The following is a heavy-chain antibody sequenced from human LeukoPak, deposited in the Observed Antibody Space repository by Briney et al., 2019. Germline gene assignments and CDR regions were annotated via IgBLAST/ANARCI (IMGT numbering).Heavy chain of an antibody. CDR1: GFTFNSYG. D-gene: IGHD1-20*01. CDR3: ARDYGISGTGGAWLDP. V-gene: IGHV3-30*02. J-gene: IGHJ5*02. Sequence: PGGSLRLSCAASGFTFNSYGMHWVRQTPGKGLEWVAFIRYDGSNKYYGDSVKGRFTISRDNSKNTLYLQMNSLRAEDTAVYYCARDYGISGTGGAWLDPWGQGTLLTVSS. CDR2: IRYDGSNK.